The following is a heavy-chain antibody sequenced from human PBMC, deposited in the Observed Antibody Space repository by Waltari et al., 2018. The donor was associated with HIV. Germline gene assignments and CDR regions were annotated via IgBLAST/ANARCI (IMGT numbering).Heavy chain of an antibody. Sequence: EVQLVESGGGLVKPGESLRLSCAASGFTLTNAWRSWVRQAPGKGLGGVGRIKSEDDGGTTDYAAPVKGRFTISRDDSKNALYLQMNSLKTEDTALYYCTSTGGGITDYWGQGTLVTVSS. D-gene: IGHD2-15*01. V-gene: IGHV3-15*01. CDR2: IKSEDDGGTT. CDR1: GFTLTNAW. J-gene: IGHJ4*02. CDR3: TSTGGGITDY.